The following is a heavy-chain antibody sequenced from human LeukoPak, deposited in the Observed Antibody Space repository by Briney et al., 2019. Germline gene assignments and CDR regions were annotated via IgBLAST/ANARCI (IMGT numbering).Heavy chain of an antibody. CDR2: INPNSGGT. CDR1: GYTFTGYY. CDR3: ATIDYYDSSGYPDAFDI. D-gene: IGHD3-22*01. J-gene: IGHJ3*02. Sequence: ASVKVSCKASGYTFTGYYMHWVRQAPGQGREWMGWINPNSGGTNYAQKFQGRVTMTRDTSISTAYMELSRLRSDDTAVYYCATIDYYDSSGYPDAFDIWGQGTMVTVSS. V-gene: IGHV1-2*02.